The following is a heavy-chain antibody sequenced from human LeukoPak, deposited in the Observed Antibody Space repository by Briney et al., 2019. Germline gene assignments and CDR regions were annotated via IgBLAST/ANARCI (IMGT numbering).Heavy chain of an antibody. V-gene: IGHV4-61*02. CDR3: ARAALGYCSSTSCYTGSFDY. CDR1: GGSISSGSYY. Sequence: PSQTLSLTCTVSGGSISSGSYYWSWIRQPAGKGLEWIGRIYTSGSTNYNPSLKSRVTISVDTPKNQFSLKLSSVTAADTAVYYCARAALGYCSSTSCYTGSFDYWGQGTLVTVSS. CDR2: IYTSGST. J-gene: IGHJ4*02. D-gene: IGHD2-2*02.